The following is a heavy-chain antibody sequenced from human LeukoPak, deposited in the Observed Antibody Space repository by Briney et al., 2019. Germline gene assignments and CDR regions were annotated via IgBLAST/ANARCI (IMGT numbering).Heavy chain of an antibody. V-gene: IGHV3-53*01. CDR2: IYSGGST. CDR1: GFTVSSNY. J-gene: IGHJ4*02. Sequence: GGSLRLSCAASGFTVSSNYMSWVRQAPGKGLEWVSVIYSGGSTYYADSVKGRFTISRDNSKNTLYLQMNSLRAEDTAVYYCAKGSSYGSPYYFDYWGQGTLVTVSS. CDR3: AKGSSYGSPYYFDY. D-gene: IGHD5-18*01.